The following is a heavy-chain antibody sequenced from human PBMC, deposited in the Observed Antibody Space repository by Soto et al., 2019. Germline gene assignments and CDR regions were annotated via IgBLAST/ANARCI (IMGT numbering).Heavy chain of an antibody. J-gene: IGHJ6*02. CDR1: GYSVSSGYY. D-gene: IGHD1-1*01. CDR3: ATRWNWNVPGGTTRDYYYGMDV. Sequence: SETLSLTCAVSGYSVSSGYYWGWIRQPPGKGLEWIGSIYHSGSTYYNPSLKSRVTISVDTSKNQFSLKLSSVTAADTAVYYCATRWNWNVPGGTTRDYYYGMDVWGQGTTVTVSS. V-gene: IGHV4-38-2*01. CDR2: IYHSGST.